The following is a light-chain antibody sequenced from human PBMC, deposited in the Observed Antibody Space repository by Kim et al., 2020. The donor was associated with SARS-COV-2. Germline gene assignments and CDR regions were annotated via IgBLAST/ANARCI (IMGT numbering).Light chain of an antibody. Sequence: EIVLTQSPATLSLSPGERATLSCRASQSVSSYLAWYQQKPGQATRLLIYDASNRATGIPARFSGSGSGTDFTLTISSLEPEDFALYYCQNYNDWPPWTFGQGTKVDIK. CDR1: QSVSSY. CDR3: QNYNDWPPWT. J-gene: IGKJ1*01. CDR2: DAS. V-gene: IGKV3-11*01.